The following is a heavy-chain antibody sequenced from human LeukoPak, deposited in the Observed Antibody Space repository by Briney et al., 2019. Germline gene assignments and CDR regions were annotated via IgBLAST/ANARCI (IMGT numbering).Heavy chain of an antibody. V-gene: IGHV3-74*01. Sequence: GGSLRLSCAASRFTFSNYLMHWVRQAPGKGLVWVSRINSDESNTNSYADSVKGRFTISRDNAKNTLYLQMNSLRAEDTAVYFCGRGGNGIDIWGQGTTVIVSS. CDR3: GRGGNGIDI. D-gene: IGHD2-8*01. CDR2: INSDESNT. CDR1: RFTFSNYL. J-gene: IGHJ3*02.